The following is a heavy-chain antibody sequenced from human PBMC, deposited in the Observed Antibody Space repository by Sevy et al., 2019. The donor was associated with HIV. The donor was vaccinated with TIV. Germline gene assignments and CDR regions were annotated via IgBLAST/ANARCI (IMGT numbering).Heavy chain of an antibody. CDR2: IIPIFGSI. D-gene: IGHD6-19*01. V-gene: IGHV1-69*13. Sequence: ASVKVSCEAPGGTFSRDGLAWVRQAPGQGLEWLGEIIPIFGSITYAQRFRGRVTFSADESTTTAYMELRGLTSEDTAMYYCATEKQDTGWYKYIESWGPGTMLAVSS. CDR1: GGTFSRDG. J-gene: IGHJ4*02. CDR3: ATEKQDTGWYKYIES.